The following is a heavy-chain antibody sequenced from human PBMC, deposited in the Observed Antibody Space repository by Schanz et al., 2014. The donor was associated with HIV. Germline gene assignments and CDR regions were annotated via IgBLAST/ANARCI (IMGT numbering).Heavy chain of an antibody. CDR3: ARPDYDFWVDV. CDR2: TYFDGNEK. D-gene: IGHD3-3*01. V-gene: IGHV3-33*03. J-gene: IGHJ6*02. Sequence: QVQLEESGGGVVQPGRSLGLSCAASRFTFTRYGIYWARQAPDKGLEGVAVTYFDGNEKYFIDSVKGRLIISRDNSKNTLYLQMNSLRAEDTAVYYCARPDYDFWVDVWGQGTTVTVSS. CDR1: RFTFTRYG.